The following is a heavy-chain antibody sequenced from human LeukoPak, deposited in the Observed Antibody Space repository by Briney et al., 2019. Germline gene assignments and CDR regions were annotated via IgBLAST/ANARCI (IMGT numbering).Heavy chain of an antibody. D-gene: IGHD5-12*01. CDR3: ASLSFNYIVATITLFDY. CDR2: IYYSGST. Sequence: SQTLSLTCTVSGGSISSGAYYWSWIRQYPGKGLEWIGYIYYSGSTYYNPSLKSRVTISVDTSKNQFSLKLSSVTAADTAVYYCASLSFNYIVATITLFDYWGQGTLVTVSS. J-gene: IGHJ4*02. V-gene: IGHV4-30-4*08. CDR1: GGSISSGAYY.